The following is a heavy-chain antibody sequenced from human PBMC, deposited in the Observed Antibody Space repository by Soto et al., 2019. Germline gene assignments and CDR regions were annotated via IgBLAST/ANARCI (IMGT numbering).Heavy chain of an antibody. J-gene: IGHJ4*01. D-gene: IGHD3-10*01. Sequence: SETLSLTCAVSGGSISSGGYSWSWIRQPPGKGLNYIGYIYHSGSTYYNPSLKSRVTISVDRSKNQFSLKLSSVTAADTAVYYGARVRRGGGFNYGAQGTRVPFPP. V-gene: IGHV4-30-2*01. CDR2: IYHSGST. CDR1: GGSISSGGYS. CDR3: ARVRRGGGFNY.